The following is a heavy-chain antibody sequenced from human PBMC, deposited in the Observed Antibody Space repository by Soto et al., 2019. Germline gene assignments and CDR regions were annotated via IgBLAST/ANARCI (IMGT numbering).Heavy chain of an antibody. CDR3: ARALITMVRGAENYNWFDP. CDR2: FFPFFGTA. CDR1: GGTLSSYA. Sequence: GASMKVSCKASGGTLSSYAISWVRQAPGQGVDWMGGFFPFFGTANYAQKFQGRVTITADESTSTAYMELSSLRSEDTAVYYCARALITMVRGAENYNWFDPWGQGTLVTVSS. D-gene: IGHD3-10*01. J-gene: IGHJ5*02. V-gene: IGHV1-69*13.